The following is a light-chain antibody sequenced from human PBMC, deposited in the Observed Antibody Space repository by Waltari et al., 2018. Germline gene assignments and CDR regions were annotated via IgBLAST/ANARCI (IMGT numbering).Light chain of an antibody. V-gene: IGLV1-40*01. J-gene: IGLJ2*01. CDR1: SSNIGAGYD. Sequence: QSVLTQPPSVSGAPGQRVTISCTGSSSNIGAGYDVHWYQQLPGTAPKLLIYVNTNRPSGVPDRFSGSKSGTSASLAITGLQADDEADYVCQSYDSGLSGQWVFGGGTKLTVL. CDR2: VNT. CDR3: QSYDSGLSGQWV.